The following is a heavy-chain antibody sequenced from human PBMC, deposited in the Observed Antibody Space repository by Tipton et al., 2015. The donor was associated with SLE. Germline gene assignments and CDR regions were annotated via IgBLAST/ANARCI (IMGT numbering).Heavy chain of an antibody. CDR3: SRHREYSGHDYHYFLAMDV. D-gene: IGHD5-12*01. CDR1: GASISTGGYY. V-gene: IGHV4-31*03. Sequence: TLSLTCTVSGASISTGGYYWSWIRQLPGKGLEWIGYIYYTESTYYNPSLESRVTISVDTYKKKFYLELSSVTAADTAVYYCSRHREYSGHDYHYFLAMDVWGHGTTVTVS. J-gene: IGHJ6*02. CDR2: IYYTEST.